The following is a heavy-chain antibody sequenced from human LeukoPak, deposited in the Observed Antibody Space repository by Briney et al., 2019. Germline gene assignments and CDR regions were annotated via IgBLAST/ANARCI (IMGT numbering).Heavy chain of an antibody. CDR1: GGSFSGYY. CDR3: ARVAARYCYYGMDV. J-gene: IGHJ6*02. CDR2: INHSGST. D-gene: IGHD6-6*01. Sequence: SETLSLTCAVYGGSFSGYYWSWLRQPPGKGLEWIGEINHSGSTNYNPSLKSRVTISVDTSKNQFSLKLSSVTAADTAVYYCARVAARYCYYGMDVWGQGTTVTVSS. V-gene: IGHV4-34*01.